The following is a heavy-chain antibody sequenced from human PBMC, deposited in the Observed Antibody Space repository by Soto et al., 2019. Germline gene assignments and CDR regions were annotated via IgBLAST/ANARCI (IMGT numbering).Heavy chain of an antibody. CDR1: GFTFSSYS. V-gene: IGHV3-48*01. Sequence: GGSLRLSCAASGFTFSSYSMSWVRQAPGKGLEWVSYISSSSSTIYYADSVKGRFTISRDNAKDSLYLQMNSLRAEDTAVYYCAREYCSSTSCLNWFDPWGQGT. D-gene: IGHD2-2*01. J-gene: IGHJ5*02. CDR2: ISSSSSTI. CDR3: AREYCSSTSCLNWFDP.